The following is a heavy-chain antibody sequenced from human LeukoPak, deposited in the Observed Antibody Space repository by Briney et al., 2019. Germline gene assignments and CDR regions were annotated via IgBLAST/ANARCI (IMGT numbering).Heavy chain of an antibody. Sequence: SSVKVSCKTSGDSFSDYYLHWVRQAPGQGLEWMGWIKLNSGVTSYAQKFQGRVTLTRDTSLSTEYIELRNLRLDDTARYYCGRGGAIRWLECINGPIDALFVWGPGTSVTVSS. CDR2: IKLNSGVT. D-gene: IGHD2-8*01. J-gene: IGHJ3*01. CDR1: GDSFSDYY. CDR3: GRGGAIRWLECINGPIDALFV. V-gene: IGHV1-2*02.